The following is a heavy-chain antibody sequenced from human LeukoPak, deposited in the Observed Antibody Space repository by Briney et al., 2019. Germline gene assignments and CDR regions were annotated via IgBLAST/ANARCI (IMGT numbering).Heavy chain of an antibody. CDR3: AGSSSSWFDP. J-gene: IGHJ5*02. V-gene: IGHV4-59*11. CDR2: IYYSGSP. D-gene: IGHD3-10*01. Sequence: SETLSLTCTVSGGSISSHYWSWIRQPPGKGLEWIGYIYYSGSPNYNPSLKSRVTISADTSKNQFSLRLSSVTAADTAVYYCAGSSSSWFDPWGQGTLVTVSS. CDR1: GGSISSHY.